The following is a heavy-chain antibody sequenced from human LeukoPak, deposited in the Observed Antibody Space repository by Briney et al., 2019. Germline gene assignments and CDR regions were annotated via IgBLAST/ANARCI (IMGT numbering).Heavy chain of an antibody. CDR3: ATYDYDSGLDY. CDR2: INAGNGNT. D-gene: IGHD4-17*01. CDR1: GYTFTNYG. Sequence: ASVKVSCKAPGYTFTNYGISWVRQAPGQRLEWMGWINAGNGNTKYSQNFQGRVTITRDTSASTAYMELSSLRSEDTAVYYCATYDYDSGLDYWGQGTLVTVSS. J-gene: IGHJ4*02. V-gene: IGHV1-3*01.